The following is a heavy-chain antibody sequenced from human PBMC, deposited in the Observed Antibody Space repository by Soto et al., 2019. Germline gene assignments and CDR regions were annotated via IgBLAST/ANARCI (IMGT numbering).Heavy chain of an antibody. CDR3: ARGIEGWYQGRYYYGMDV. CDR2: IYYSGST. Sequence: QVQLQESGPGLVKPSETLSPTCTVSGGSVSSGSYYWSWIRQPPGKGLEWIGYIYYSGSTNYNPSPKSRVTISVDTSKNQFSLKLSSVTAADTAVYYCARGIEGWYQGRYYYGMDVWGQGTTVTVSS. CDR1: GGSVSSGSYY. V-gene: IGHV4-61*01. D-gene: IGHD6-19*01. J-gene: IGHJ6*01.